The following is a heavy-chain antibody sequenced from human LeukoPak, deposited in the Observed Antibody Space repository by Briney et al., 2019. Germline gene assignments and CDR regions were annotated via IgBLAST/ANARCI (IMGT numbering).Heavy chain of an antibody. CDR1: GFTFSSYA. V-gene: IGHV3-23*01. Sequence: PGGSLRLSCAASGFTFSSYAMSWVRQAPGKRLEWVSAISGSGGSTYYADSVKGRFTISRDNSKNTLYLQMNSLRAEDTAVYYCSKQAGRGYDTLFDYWGQGTLVTVSS. D-gene: IGHD5-12*01. CDR3: SKQAGRGYDTLFDY. CDR2: ISGSGGST. J-gene: IGHJ4*01.